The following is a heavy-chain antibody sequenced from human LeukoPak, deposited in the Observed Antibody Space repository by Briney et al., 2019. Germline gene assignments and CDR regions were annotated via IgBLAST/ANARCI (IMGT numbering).Heavy chain of an antibody. CDR3: ARHQDYGGYPLDY. V-gene: IGHV4-59*08. J-gene: IGHJ4*02. CDR1: GGSISDYY. Sequence: SETLSLTCTVSGGSISDYYWSWIRQPPGKGLEWIAYIYYSGSTNYNPSLKSRVTISVDTSKNQFSLKLSSVTAADTAVHYCARHQDYGGYPLDYWGQGTLVTVSS. D-gene: IGHD4-17*01. CDR2: IYYSGST.